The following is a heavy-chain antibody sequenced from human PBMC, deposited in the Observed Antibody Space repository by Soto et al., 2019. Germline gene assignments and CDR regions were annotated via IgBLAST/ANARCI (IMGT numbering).Heavy chain of an antibody. Sequence: FLGLICSASGFTFDDWSIHWVRQVPGKGLEWVSGISWNSGRIGYADSVKGRFTISRDNAKKSLYLQMNSLRSEDTAFYYCAKDQAIGATPGTGGMDVWGQGNTVTVSS. CDR3: AKDQAIGATPGTGGMDV. CDR2: ISWNSGRI. J-gene: IGHJ6*02. V-gene: IGHV3-9*01. CDR1: GFTFDDWS. D-gene: IGHD6-13*01.